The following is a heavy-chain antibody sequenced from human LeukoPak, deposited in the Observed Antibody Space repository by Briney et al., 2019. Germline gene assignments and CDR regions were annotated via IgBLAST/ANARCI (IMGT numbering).Heavy chain of an antibody. CDR2: IYYSGST. CDR1: GGSISSSSYY. Sequence: SETLSLTCTVSGGSISSSSYYWGWIRQPPGKGLEWIGSIYYSGSTYYNPSLKSRVTISVDTSKNQFSLKLSSVTAADTAVYYCASLSRDGYTRPYYYYYMDVWGKGTTVTISS. J-gene: IGHJ6*03. D-gene: IGHD5-24*01. V-gene: IGHV4-39*01. CDR3: ASLSRDGYTRPYYYYYMDV.